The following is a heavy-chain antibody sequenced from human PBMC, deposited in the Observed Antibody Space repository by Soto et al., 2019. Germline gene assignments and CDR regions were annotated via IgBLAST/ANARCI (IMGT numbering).Heavy chain of an antibody. CDR2: IIPIFGTA. CDR3: ATGGSLVRFLEWLLDYGMDV. Sequence: SVKVSCKASGGTFSSYAISWVRQAPGQGLEWMGGIIPIFGTANYAQKFQGRVTITADESTSTAYMELSSLRSEDTAVYYCATGGSLVRFLEWLLDYGMDVWGQGTTVTAP. D-gene: IGHD3-3*01. V-gene: IGHV1-69*13. J-gene: IGHJ6*02. CDR1: GGTFSSYA.